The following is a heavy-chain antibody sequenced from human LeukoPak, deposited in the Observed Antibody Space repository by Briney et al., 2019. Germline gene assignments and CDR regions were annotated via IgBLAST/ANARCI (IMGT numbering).Heavy chain of an antibody. V-gene: IGHV3-9*01. CDR2: ISWNSGSI. J-gene: IGHJ1*01. CDR1: GFTFDDYA. CDR3: ARVGSTYYYDSSGYYAAEYFQH. D-gene: IGHD3-22*01. Sequence: PGGSLRLSCAASGFTFDDYAMHWVRQAPGKGLEWVSGISWNSGSIGYADSVKGRFTISRDNAKNSLYLQMNSLRAEDTALYYCARVGSTYYYDSSGYYAAEYFQHWGQGTLVTVSS.